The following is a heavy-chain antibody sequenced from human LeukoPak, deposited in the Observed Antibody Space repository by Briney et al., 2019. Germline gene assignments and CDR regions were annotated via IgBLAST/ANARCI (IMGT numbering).Heavy chain of an antibody. CDR2: ISSSGSTI. CDR3: ARDRGSGWNNWFDP. Sequence: GGSLRLSCAASEFTFSSYEMNWVRQAPGKGLEWVSYISSSGSTIYYADSVKGRFTISRDNAKNSLYLQMNSLRAEDTAVYYCARDRGSGWNNWFDPWGQGTLVTVSS. CDR1: EFTFSSYE. V-gene: IGHV3-48*03. J-gene: IGHJ5*02. D-gene: IGHD6-19*01.